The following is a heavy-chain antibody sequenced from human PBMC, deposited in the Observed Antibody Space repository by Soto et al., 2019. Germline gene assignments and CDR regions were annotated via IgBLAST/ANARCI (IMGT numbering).Heavy chain of an antibody. CDR3: PRLNGYCVSTGCYGYYGMDV. D-gene: IGHD2-2*03. J-gene: IGHJ6*01. CDR2: IYSTENT. V-gene: IGHV4-39*01. Sequence: QLQLHESGPGLVKPSETLSLTCTVSGGSVSSNSYSWDWLRQYPGKELEWIGIIYSTENTYYHPFQLNLVTISADTSMNEFSLMLIYVTDEDTAVYYCPRLNGYCVSTGCYGYYGMDVWGQGSTVTVYS. CDR1: GGSVSSNSYS.